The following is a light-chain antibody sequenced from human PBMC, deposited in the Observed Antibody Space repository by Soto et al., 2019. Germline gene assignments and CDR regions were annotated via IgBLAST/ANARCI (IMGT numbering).Light chain of an antibody. Sequence: DIQMTQSPSTLSASVGDRVTITCRASQSISSWLAWYQQKPGKAPKLLIYKASSLESGVPSRFSCSGSGTEFTPTISSLQPDDFATYYCQQYNSYPALTFGGGTKVEIK. CDR3: QQYNSYPALT. V-gene: IGKV1-5*03. CDR1: QSISSW. CDR2: KAS. J-gene: IGKJ4*01.